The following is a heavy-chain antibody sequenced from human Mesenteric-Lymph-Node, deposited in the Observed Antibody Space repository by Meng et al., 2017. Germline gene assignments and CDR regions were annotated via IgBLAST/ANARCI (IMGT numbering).Heavy chain of an antibody. CDR2: IYYDGSNK. J-gene: IGHJ4*02. CDR3: AKSPKPSLYSSSWYRHYYFDY. Sequence: GGSLRLSCAASGFTFSNYGMHWVRQAPGKGLEWVALIYYDGSNKYYADSVKGRFTVSRDNSKNTLYLQMNSLRAEDTAVYYCAKSPKPSLYSSSWYRHYYFDYWGQGTLVTVSS. CDR1: GFTFSNYG. D-gene: IGHD6-13*01. V-gene: IGHV3-33*06.